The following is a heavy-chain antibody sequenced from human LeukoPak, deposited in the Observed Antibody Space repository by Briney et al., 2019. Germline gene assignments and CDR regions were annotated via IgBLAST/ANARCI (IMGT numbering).Heavy chain of an antibody. D-gene: IGHD3-3*01. V-gene: IGHV1-69*13. J-gene: IGHJ6*03. CDR2: IIPIFGTA. CDR1: GYTLTESS. Sequence: WASVKVSCKVSGYTLTESSMHWVRQAPGQGLEWMGGIIPIFGTANYAQKFQGRVTITADESTSTAYMELSSLRSEDTAVYYCARVAIHEDFWSGYYTYYYYMDVWGKGTTVTVSS. CDR3: ARVAIHEDFWSGYYTYYYYMDV.